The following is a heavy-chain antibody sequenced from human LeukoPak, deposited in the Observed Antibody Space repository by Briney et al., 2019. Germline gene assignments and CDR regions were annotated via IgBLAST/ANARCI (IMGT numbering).Heavy chain of an antibody. D-gene: IGHD3-22*01. Sequence: ASVKVSCKASGYTFTSYGISWVRQAPGQGLEWMGIINPSGGSTSYAQKFQGRVTMTRDMSTSTVYMELSSLRSEDTAVYYCARDLVYYDSSGVGDYWGQGTLVTVSS. J-gene: IGHJ4*02. CDR2: INPSGGST. V-gene: IGHV1-46*01. CDR1: GYTFTSYG. CDR3: ARDLVYYDSSGVGDY.